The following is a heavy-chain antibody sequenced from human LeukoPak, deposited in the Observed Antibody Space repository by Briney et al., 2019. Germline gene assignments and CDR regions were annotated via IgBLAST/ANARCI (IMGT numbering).Heavy chain of an antibody. V-gene: IGHV4-34*01. CDR3: ARARGIAAAGTGTGSGVYCYMDV. CDR1: GGSFSGYY. J-gene: IGHJ6*03. CDR2: INHSGST. Sequence: SETLSLTCAVYGGSFSGYYWSWIRQPPGKGLEWIGEINHSGSTNYNPSLKSRVTISVDTSKNQFSLKLSSVTAADTAVYYCARARGIAAAGTGTGSGVYCYMDVWGKGTTVTVSS. D-gene: IGHD6-13*01.